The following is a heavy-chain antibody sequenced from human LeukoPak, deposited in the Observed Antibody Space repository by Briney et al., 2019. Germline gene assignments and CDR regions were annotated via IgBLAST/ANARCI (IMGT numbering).Heavy chain of an antibody. CDR2: ISGSGGST. V-gene: IGHV3-23*01. J-gene: IGHJ5*02. Sequence: PGGSLRLSCAASGFTFSSYGMHWVRQAPGKGLEWVSAISGSGGSTYYADSVKGRFTISRDNSKDTLYLQMNSLRAEDTAVYYCAKDGAPDYGDNWFDPWGQGTLVTVSS. D-gene: IGHD4-17*01. CDR1: GFTFSSYG. CDR3: AKDGAPDYGDNWFDP.